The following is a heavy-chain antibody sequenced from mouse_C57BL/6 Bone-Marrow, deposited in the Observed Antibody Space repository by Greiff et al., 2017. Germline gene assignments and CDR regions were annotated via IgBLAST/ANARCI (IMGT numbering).Heavy chain of an antibody. Sequence: EVKLVESGGGLVKPGGSLKLSCAASGFTFSSYTMSWVRQTPEKRLEWVATISGGGGNTYYPDSVKGRFTISRDNDKNTLYLQMSSLRSEDAALYYCARSYYYGSSLYFDYWGQGTTVTVSS. CDR3: ARSYYYGSSLYFDY. D-gene: IGHD1-1*01. V-gene: IGHV5-9*01. J-gene: IGHJ2*01. CDR1: GFTFSSYT. CDR2: ISGGGGNT.